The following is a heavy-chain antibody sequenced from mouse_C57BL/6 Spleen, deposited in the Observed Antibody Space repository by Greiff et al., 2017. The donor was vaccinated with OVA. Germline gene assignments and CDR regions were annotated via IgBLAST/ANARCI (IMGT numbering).Heavy chain of an antibody. J-gene: IGHJ2*01. CDR3: TSHYYGSSPLN. D-gene: IGHD1-1*01. CDR1: GFTFSSYA. Sequence: EVQRVESGEGLVKPGGSLKLSCAASGFTFSSYAMSWVRQTPEKRLEWVAYISSGGDYTYYADTVKGRFTISRDNARNTLYLQMSSLTSEDTAMYYCTSHYYGSSPLNWGQGTTLTVSS. V-gene: IGHV5-9-1*02. CDR2: ISSGGDYT.